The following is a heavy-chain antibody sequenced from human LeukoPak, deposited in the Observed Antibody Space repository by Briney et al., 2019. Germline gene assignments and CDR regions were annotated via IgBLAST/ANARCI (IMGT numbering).Heavy chain of an antibody. CDR1: GFTFSSYA. D-gene: IGHD6-6*01. J-gene: IGHJ4*02. CDR2: ISYDGSNK. V-gene: IGHV3-30-3*01. Sequence: PGRSLRLSCAASGFTFSSYAMHWVRQAPGKGLEWVAVISYDGSNKYYADSVKGRFTISRDNSKNTLYLQMNSLRAEDTAVYYCARDGYSSSSGFDYWGQGTLVTVPS. CDR3: ARDGYSSSSGFDY.